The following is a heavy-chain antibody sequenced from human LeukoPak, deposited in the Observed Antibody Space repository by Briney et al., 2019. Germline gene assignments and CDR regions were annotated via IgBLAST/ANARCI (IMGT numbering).Heavy chain of an antibody. CDR2: IYPGDSDT. D-gene: IGHD2-21*02. V-gene: IGHV5-51*01. J-gene: IGHJ4*02. CDR3: ARRAYCGGDCYTDF. CDR1: GYRFTSYW. Sequence: GESLKISCKGSGYRFTSYWIGWVRQMPGKGLEWMGIIYPGDSDTRYSPFFQGQVTISADKSISTAYLQWNSLKASDTAMYYCARRAYCGGDCYTDFWGQGTLVTVSS.